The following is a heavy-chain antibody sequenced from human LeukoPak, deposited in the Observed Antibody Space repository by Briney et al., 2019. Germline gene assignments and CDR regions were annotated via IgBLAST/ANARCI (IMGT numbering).Heavy chain of an antibody. CDR2: IKQDGSEN. J-gene: IGHJ3*02. CDR1: GFTFSNYW. CDR3: AKSMVRGVITDAFDI. V-gene: IGHV3-7*05. Sequence: PGGSLRLSCAASGFTFSNYWMSWVRQAPGKGLEWVANIKQDGSENYYVDSVKGRFTISRDNSKNTLYLQMNSLRAEDTAVYYCAKSMVRGVITDAFDIWGQGTMVTVSS. D-gene: IGHD3-10*01.